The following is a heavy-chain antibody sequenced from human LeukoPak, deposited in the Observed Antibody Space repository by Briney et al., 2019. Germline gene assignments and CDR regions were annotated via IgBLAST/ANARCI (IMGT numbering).Heavy chain of an antibody. CDR3: ARGYSSSSSSLYYYYMDV. D-gene: IGHD6-6*01. V-gene: IGHV4-4*02. CDR2: IYHSGST. CDR1: GGSISSSNW. Sequence: SGTLSLTCAVSGGSISSSNWWSWIRQPPGKGLEWIGEIYHSGSTNYNPSLKSRVTISVDKSKTQFSLKLSSVTAADTAVYYCARGYSSSSSSLYYYYMDVWGRGATVTVSS. J-gene: IGHJ6*03.